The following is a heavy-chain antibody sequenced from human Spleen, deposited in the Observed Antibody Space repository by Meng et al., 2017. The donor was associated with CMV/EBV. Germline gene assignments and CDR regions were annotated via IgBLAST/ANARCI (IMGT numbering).Heavy chain of an antibody. V-gene: IGHV1-2*02. D-gene: IGHD3-16*01. CDR2: IDPNSGGT. J-gene: IGHJ4*02. Sequence: ASVKVSCKASGYTFTSYGISWVRQAPGQGLEWMGWIDPNSGGTSYAQKFQGRVTMTRDTSISTANMELSRLTSDDTAVYYCASDRTMRGVTLYYFDYWGQGTPVTVSS. CDR3: ASDRTMRGVTLYYFDY. CDR1: GYTFTSYG.